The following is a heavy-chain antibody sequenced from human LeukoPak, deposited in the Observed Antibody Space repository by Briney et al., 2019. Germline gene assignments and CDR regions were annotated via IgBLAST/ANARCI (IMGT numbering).Heavy chain of an antibody. CDR1: GYTFTNYA. D-gene: IGHD6-19*01. CDR2: VNCGNGHT. Sequence: ASVKVSCKASGYTFTNYAIHWVRQAPGQRLEWMGWVNCGNGHTKYSQKFQGRFTLTRDPSASTAYMELSSLRAEDTTVFYCGEGLWGGSGGYYLDPGGRGIGVPVSS. V-gene: IGHV1-3*01. J-gene: IGHJ5*02. CDR3: GEGLWGGSGGYYLDP.